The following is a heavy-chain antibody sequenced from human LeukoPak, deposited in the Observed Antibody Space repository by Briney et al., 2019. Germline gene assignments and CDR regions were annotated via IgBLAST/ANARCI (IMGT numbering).Heavy chain of an antibody. V-gene: IGHV3-23*01. CDR1: GFTFSSYA. Sequence: PGGSLRLSCAASGFTFSSYAMSWVRQAPGKGLEGVSAISGSGGSTYYADSVKGRFTISRDNSKNTLYLQMNSLRAEDTAVYYCAKEAYYDFWSGYYYFDYWGQGTLVTVSA. CDR3: AKEAYYDFWSGYYYFDY. J-gene: IGHJ4*02. D-gene: IGHD3-3*01. CDR2: ISGSGGST.